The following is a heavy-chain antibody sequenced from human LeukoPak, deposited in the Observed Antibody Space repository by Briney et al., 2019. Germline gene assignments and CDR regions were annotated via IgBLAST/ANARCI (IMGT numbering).Heavy chain of an antibody. V-gene: IGHV3-23*01. J-gene: IGHJ3*02. CDR2: IRGSGGGT. CDR3: ARDPNGDYIGAFDM. CDR1: GFIYSNYA. Sequence: GGSLRLSCAASGFIYSNYALMWLRQSPGKGLEWVSAIRGSGGGTFYADSVKGRFTISRDNSKNTLYIQMNGLRAEDTAVYYCARDPNGDYIGAFDMWGRGTLVTVSS. D-gene: IGHD4-17*01.